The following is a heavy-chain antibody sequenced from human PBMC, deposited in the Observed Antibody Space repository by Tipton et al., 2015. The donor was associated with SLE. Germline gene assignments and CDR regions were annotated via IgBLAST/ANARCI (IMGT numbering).Heavy chain of an antibody. D-gene: IGHD3-22*01. J-gene: IGHJ5*02. CDR3: AREPSVYDSSGWWFDP. CDR2: IYHSGRT. CDR1: GYSISSGYY. V-gene: IGHV4-38-2*02. Sequence: TLSLTCAVSGYSISSGYYWGWLRQPPGKGLEWIGCIYHSGRTYYNPSLKSRVTISVDTSKNQFSLKLSSVTAADTAVYYCAREPSVYDSSGWWFDPWGQGTLVTVSS.